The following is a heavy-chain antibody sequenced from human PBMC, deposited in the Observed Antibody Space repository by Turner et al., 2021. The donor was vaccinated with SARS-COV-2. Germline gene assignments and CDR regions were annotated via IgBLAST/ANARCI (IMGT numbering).Heavy chain of an antibody. V-gene: IGHV3-23*01. CDR2: LNDDGAHT. Sequence: EVQLLESGGGSVQPGGSRRLSCAASGFTFKNYGMNWVRQAPGKGLEWVSGLNDDGAHTLYADSVRGRFTISRDNSKNTLFLQMDSLRGEDTALFHCARCGGDCSSQGVVPDYWGQGTLVIVSS. CDR1: GFTFKNYG. CDR3: ARCGGDCSSQGVVPDY. D-gene: IGHD2-21*02. J-gene: IGHJ4*02.